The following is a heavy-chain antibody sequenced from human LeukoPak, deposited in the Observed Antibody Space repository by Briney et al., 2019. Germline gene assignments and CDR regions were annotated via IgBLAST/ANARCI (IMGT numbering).Heavy chain of an antibody. CDR3: ARCGPEWEPIPYYFDY. D-gene: IGHD1-26*01. J-gene: IGHJ4*02. CDR1: GGSVSSVNW. Sequence: SGTLSLTCAVSGGSVSSVNWWSWVRQSPGKGLEWIGEIYHSGSTNYNPSLKSRVTISIDKSKNQFSLKLTSVTAADTAVYYCARCGPEWEPIPYYFDYWGQGTLVTVSS. V-gene: IGHV4-4*02. CDR2: IYHSGST.